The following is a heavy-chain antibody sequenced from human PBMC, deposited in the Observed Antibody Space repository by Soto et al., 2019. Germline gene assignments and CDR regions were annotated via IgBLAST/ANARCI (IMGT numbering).Heavy chain of an antibody. Sequence: QVQLVESGGGVVQPGRSLRLSCAAAGFTFSSYGMHWVRQAPGTRLEWVAVMSYDGSKYYADTVKGRFTISRDNSKNTLYLQINSLRPEDTAVYYCAKDFTPWFGDYFYYSYGMDVWGQGTTVTVSS. V-gene: IGHV3-30*18. D-gene: IGHD4-17*01. CDR1: GFTFSSYG. J-gene: IGHJ6*02. CDR3: AKDFTPWFGDYFYYSYGMDV. CDR2: MSYDGSK.